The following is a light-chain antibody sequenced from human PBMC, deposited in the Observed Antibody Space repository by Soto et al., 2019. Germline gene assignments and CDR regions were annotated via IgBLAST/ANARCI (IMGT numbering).Light chain of an antibody. Sequence: QSALTQPASVSGSPGQSITISCTGTSSDVGGYNYVSWYQQHPGKAPKYMIYDVSNRPSGVSYRFSGSKSGNTASLTISGLQAEDEADYYCSSFTSSNSVVFGGGTKVTVL. CDR3: SSFTSSNSVV. CDR1: SSDVGGYNY. CDR2: DVS. J-gene: IGLJ2*01. V-gene: IGLV2-14*01.